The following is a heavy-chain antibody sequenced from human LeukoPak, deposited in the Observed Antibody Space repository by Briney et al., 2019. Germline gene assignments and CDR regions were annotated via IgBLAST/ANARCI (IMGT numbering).Heavy chain of an antibody. V-gene: IGHV3-74*01. CDR2: INSDGTGI. CDR1: GFSFSTTW. D-gene: IGHD1-26*01. Sequence: GGSLRLSCAASGFSFSTTWMHWVRQAPGKGLVWVARINSDGTGIIYADSVKGRFTISRDNAKYTLFLQMNSLRAEDTAVYYCARDRYYSVDYWGQGTLVTVSS. J-gene: IGHJ4*02. CDR3: ARDRYYSVDY.